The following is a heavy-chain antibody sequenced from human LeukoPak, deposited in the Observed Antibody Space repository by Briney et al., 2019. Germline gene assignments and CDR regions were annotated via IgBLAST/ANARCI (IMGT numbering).Heavy chain of an antibody. Sequence: SETLSLICTVSGGSISSSSYYWGWIRQPPGKGLEWIGGIYYSGSTYYNPSLKSRVTISVDTSKNQFSLKLSSVTAADTAVYYCAREDIAARPFDYWGQGTLVTVSS. D-gene: IGHD6-6*01. V-gene: IGHV4-39*07. CDR2: IYYSGST. CDR1: GGSISSSSYY. J-gene: IGHJ4*02. CDR3: AREDIAARPFDY.